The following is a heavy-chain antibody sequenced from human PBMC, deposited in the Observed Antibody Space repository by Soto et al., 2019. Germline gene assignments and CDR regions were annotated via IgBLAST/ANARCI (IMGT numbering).Heavy chain of an antibody. D-gene: IGHD1-26*01. Sequence: ASVKVSCKASGGTFSSYAISWVRQAPGQGLEWMGGIIPIFGTANYAQKFQGRVTITADESTSTAFMDLSSLISEDTAVSYCARSQLRGEDSGSYYYFDYWGQGTLVTVSS. J-gene: IGHJ4*02. CDR2: IIPIFGTA. V-gene: IGHV1-69*13. CDR3: ARSQLRGEDSGSYYYFDY. CDR1: GGTFSSYA.